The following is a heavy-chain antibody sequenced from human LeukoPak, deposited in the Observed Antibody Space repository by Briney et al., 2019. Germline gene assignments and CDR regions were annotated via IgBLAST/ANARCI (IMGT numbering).Heavy chain of an antibody. CDR1: GFTFSSYS. CDR3: ARVFGEPASYYYYGMDV. D-gene: IGHD3-10*02. CDR2: ISSSSSYI. V-gene: IGHV3-21*01. J-gene: IGHJ6*02. Sequence: KAGGSLRLSCAASGFTFSSYSMNWVRQAPGKGLEWVSSISSSSSYIYYADSVKGRFTISRDNAKNSLYLQMNSLRAEDTAVYYCARVFGEPASYYYYGMDVWGQGTTVTVSS.